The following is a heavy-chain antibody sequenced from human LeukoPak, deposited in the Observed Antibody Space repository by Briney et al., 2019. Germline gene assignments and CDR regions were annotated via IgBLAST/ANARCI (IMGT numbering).Heavy chain of an antibody. V-gene: IGHV3-74*01. CDR3: ARDSSNWGNYGMDV. CDR1: GFIFSSYW. Sequence: GGSLRLSCAASGFIFSSYWMHWVRQAPGKGLVWVSRINSDGSSTSYADSVKGRFTISRDNAKNTLYLQMNSLRAEDTAVYYCARDSSNWGNYGMDVWGQGTTVTVSS. D-gene: IGHD6-13*01. J-gene: IGHJ6*02. CDR2: INSDGSST.